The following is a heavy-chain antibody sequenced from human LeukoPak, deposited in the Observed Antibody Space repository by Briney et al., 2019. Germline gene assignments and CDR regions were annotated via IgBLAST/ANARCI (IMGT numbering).Heavy chain of an antibody. D-gene: IGHD6-19*01. V-gene: IGHV4-38-2*01. J-gene: IGHJ5*02. CDR2: IHHSGST. CDR1: GYSISSGYY. Sequence: SETLSLTCAVSGYSISSGYYWGWIRQPPGKGLEWIGSIHHSGSTYYSPSLKSRVTISVDTSKNQFSLKVSSVTAADTAVYYCAGGSGYSSGWNWFDPWGQGTLVTVSS. CDR3: AGGSGYSSGWNWFDP.